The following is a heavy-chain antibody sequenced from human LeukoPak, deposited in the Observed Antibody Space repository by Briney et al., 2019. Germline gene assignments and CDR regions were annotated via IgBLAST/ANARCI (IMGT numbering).Heavy chain of an antibody. CDR3: ARGTYYFDY. J-gene: IGHJ4*02. CDR2: IYYSGST. Sequence: SETLSLTCTVSGGSISSSSYYWGWIRQPPGKGLEWIGSIYYSGSTYYNPSLKSRVTISVDTSKNQFSLKLSSVTAADTAVYYCARGTYYFDYWGQGTLVTVSS. V-gene: IGHV4-39*07. CDR1: GGSISSSSYY.